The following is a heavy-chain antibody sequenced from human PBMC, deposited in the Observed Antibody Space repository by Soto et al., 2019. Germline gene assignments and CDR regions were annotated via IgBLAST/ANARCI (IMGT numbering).Heavy chain of an antibody. Sequence: QITLKESGPTLVKPTQTLTLTCTFSGFSLSTSGVGVGWFRQPPGKALEWLALIYWDDIKRYSPSLKSRLSITTDTSKHHVLLTITNMDPVDTATFYCAHRPAPSGDYFSNIWYFDSWGQGTLVTVSS. CDR3: AHRPAPSGDYFSNIWYFDS. D-gene: IGHD4-17*01. J-gene: IGHJ4*02. CDR1: GFSLSTSGVG. CDR2: IYWDDIK. V-gene: IGHV2-5*02.